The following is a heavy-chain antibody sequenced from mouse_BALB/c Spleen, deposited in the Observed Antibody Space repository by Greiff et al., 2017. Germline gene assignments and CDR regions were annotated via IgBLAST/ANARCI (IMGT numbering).Heavy chain of an antibody. J-gene: IGHJ3*01. CDR2: IDPENGDT. D-gene: IGHD3-3*01. CDR3: NAGDGFAY. V-gene: IGHV14-4*02. Sequence: VHVKQSGAELVRSGASVKLSCTASGFNIKDYYMHWVKQRPEQGLEWIGWIDPENGDTEYAPKFQGKATMTADTSSNTAYLQLSSLTSEDTAVYYCNAGDGFAYWGQGTLVTVSA. CDR1: GFNIKDYY.